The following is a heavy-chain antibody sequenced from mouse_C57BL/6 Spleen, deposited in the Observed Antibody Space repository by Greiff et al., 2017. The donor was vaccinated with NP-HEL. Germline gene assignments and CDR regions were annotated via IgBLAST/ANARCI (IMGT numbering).Heavy chain of an antibody. CDR1: GYSITSGYY. D-gene: IGHD1-1*01. V-gene: IGHV3-6*01. CDR3: ARGGPHYYGSSSWYFDV. J-gene: IGHJ1*03. CDR2: ISYDGSN. Sequence: EVQLQQSGPGLVKPSQSLSLTCSVTGYSITSGYYWNWIRQFPGNKLEWMGYISYDGSNNYNPSLKNRISITRDTSKNQFFLKLNSVTTEDTATYYCARGGPHYYGSSSWYFDVWGTGTTVTVSS.